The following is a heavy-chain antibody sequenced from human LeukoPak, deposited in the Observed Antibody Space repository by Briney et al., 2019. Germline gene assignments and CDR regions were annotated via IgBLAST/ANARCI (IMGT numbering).Heavy chain of an antibody. CDR1: GFTFSDYY. J-gene: IGHJ4*02. CDR2: ISSSGSTI. V-gene: IGHV3-11*04. Sequence: GGSLRLSCAASGFTFSDYYMSWLRQAPGQGLEWVSYISSSGSTIYYADSVKGRFTISRDNAKNSLYLQMCSLRAEDTAVYYCASSLGILVVTETDCWGQGTLVTVSS. D-gene: IGHD2-21*02. CDR3: ASSLGILVVTETDC.